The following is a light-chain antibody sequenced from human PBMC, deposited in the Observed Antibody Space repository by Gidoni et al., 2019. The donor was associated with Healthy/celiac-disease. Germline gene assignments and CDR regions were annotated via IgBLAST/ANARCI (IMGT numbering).Light chain of an antibody. J-gene: IGKJ4*01. V-gene: IGKV3-11*01. Sequence: EFVLTQSPATLSLSPGGRATLSCRASQSVSSYLAWYQQKPGQAHRLLIYDASNRATGIPARFSGSGSGTDFTLTISSLEPEDFAVYYCQQRSNWPSWTFGGGTKVEIK. CDR3: QQRSNWPSWT. CDR2: DAS. CDR1: QSVSSY.